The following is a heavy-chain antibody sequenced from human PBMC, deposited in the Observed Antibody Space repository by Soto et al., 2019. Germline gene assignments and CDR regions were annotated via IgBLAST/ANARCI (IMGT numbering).Heavy chain of an antibody. CDR3: ARGQYYYDSSGRVRYYYYYGMDV. Sequence: QVQLQQWGAGLLKPSETLSLTCAVYGGSFSGYYWSWIRQPPGKGLEWIGEINHSGSTNYNPSFKSRVTISVDTSKNQFSLKLSSVTAADTAVYYCARGQYYYDSSGRVRYYYYYGMDVWGQGTTVTVSS. J-gene: IGHJ6*02. CDR1: GGSFSGYY. CDR2: INHSGST. V-gene: IGHV4-34*01. D-gene: IGHD3-22*01.